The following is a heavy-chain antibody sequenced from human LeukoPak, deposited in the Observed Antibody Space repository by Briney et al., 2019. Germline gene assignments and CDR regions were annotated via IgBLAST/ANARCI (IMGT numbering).Heavy chain of an antibody. V-gene: IGHV1-8*01. D-gene: IGHD3-22*01. CDR2: MNPNSGNT. CDR3: ARGGGGYYYDSRGYRDY. Sequence: KPGASVKVSCKASGYTFTSYDINWVRQATGQGLEWMGGMNPNSGNTGYAQKFQGRVTMTRNTYISTDYMELSSLRSEDTAVYYCARGGGGYYYDSRGYRDYWGQGTLVTVSS. J-gene: IGHJ4*02. CDR1: GYTFTSYD.